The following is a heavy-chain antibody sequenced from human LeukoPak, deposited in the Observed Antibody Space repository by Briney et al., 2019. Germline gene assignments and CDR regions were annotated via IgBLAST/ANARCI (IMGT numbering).Heavy chain of an antibody. J-gene: IGHJ4*02. D-gene: IGHD5-18*01. Sequence: GGSLRLSCAASGFTFSTYGMSWVRQAPGKGLEWVSSISGSGGTTYDADSVKGRFTISRDNSKNTLYLQMNSLRAEDTAVYYCAKVYTYGDSWGQGTLVTVSS. CDR3: AKVYTYGDS. CDR2: ISGSGGTT. V-gene: IGHV3-23*01. CDR1: GFTFSTYG.